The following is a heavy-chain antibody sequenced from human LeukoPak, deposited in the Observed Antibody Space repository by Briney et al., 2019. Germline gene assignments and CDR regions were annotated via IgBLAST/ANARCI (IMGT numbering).Heavy chain of an antibody. CDR1: GYTFTGYY. V-gene: IGHV1-18*04. Sequence: ASVNVSCKASGYTFTGYYMHWVRQAPGQGRKGMGWIRAYSGNTDFAQNLQGRVTMTTDTSTSTAYMELRSLRSDDTAVYYCARIPLCGATVGYYFDYWGLGTLVTVSS. D-gene: IGHD3-3*01. CDR3: ARIPLCGATVGYYFDY. J-gene: IGHJ4*02. CDR2: IRAYSGNT.